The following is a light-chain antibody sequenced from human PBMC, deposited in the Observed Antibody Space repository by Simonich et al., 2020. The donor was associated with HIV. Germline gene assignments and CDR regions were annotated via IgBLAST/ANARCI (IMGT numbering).Light chain of an antibody. CDR2: GAS. CDR3: QQYNDWPRT. Sequence: EIVMTQSPATLSVSPGERATLSCRASQSVTSNLAWYQQKPGHAPRLLIYGASTRATGIPARVSGSGSGTEFTLTISSMQSEDFAVYYCQQYNDWPRTFGQGTKVEI. CDR1: QSVTSN. J-gene: IGKJ1*01. V-gene: IGKV3-15*01.